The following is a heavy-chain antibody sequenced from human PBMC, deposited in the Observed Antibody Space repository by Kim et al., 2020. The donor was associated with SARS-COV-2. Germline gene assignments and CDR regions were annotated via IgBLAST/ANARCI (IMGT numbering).Heavy chain of an antibody. J-gene: IGHJ6*02. CDR1: GFTFSSYA. V-gene: IGHV3-23*01. Sequence: GGSLRLSCAASGFTFSSYAMSWVRQAPGKGLEWVSAISGSGGSTYYADSVKGRFTISRDNSKNTLYLQMNSLRAEDTAVYYCAKEARLGELSHLWYYYGMDVWGQGTTVTVSS. CDR3: AKEARLGELSHLWYYYGMDV. D-gene: IGHD3-16*02. CDR2: ISGSGGST.